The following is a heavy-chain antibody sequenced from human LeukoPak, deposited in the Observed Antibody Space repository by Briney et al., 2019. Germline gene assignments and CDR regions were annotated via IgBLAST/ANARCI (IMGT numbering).Heavy chain of an antibody. J-gene: IGHJ4*02. Sequence: PSETLSPTCTVSGSSIRSYYWSWIRQPPGKGLEWIGYIYYSGSTNHNPSLKSRVTISVDTSKNQFSLKLSSVTAADTAVYYCARLEVGSYTDYLDYWGQGTLVTVSS. CDR2: IYYSGST. D-gene: IGHD1-26*01. V-gene: IGHV4-59*08. CDR3: ARLEVGSYTDYLDY. CDR1: GSSIRSYY.